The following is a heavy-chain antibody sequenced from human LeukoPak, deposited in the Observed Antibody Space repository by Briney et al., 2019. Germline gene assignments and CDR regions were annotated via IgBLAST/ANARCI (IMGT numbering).Heavy chain of an antibody. CDR1: GFSFSSLA. CDR2: ITGSGGNT. Sequence: PGGSLRLSCAASGFSFSSLAMSWVRQTPGKGLEWVSAITGSGGNTYYADSVKGRFTISRDNSKNTLYLQMNSLRAEDTAVYYCARDRRLYDSSGYLYYWGQGTLVTVSS. CDR3: ARDRRLYDSSGYLYY. D-gene: IGHD3-22*01. V-gene: IGHV3-23*01. J-gene: IGHJ4*02.